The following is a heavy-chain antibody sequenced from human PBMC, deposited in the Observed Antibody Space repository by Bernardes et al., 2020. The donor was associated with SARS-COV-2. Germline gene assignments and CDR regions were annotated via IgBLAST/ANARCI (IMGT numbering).Heavy chain of an antibody. J-gene: IGHJ4*02. D-gene: IGHD4-4*01. CDR2: ISTSSSYI. CDR1: GFTFSSHT. Sequence: GGSLRLSCAASGFTFSSHTMNWVRQAPGKGLEWISSISTSSSYISYSDSVRGRFTISRDNAKNSVSLQMNSLRAEDTAVYYCTRVDFSNLYYFDYWGQGTPVTVSS. CDR3: TRVDFSNLYYFDY. V-gene: IGHV3-21*06.